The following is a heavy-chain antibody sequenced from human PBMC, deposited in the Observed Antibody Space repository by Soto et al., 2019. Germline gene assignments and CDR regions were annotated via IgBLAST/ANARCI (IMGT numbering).Heavy chain of an antibody. CDR3: ARDEFSGSAYYYYGLDV. J-gene: IGHJ6*02. D-gene: IGHD1-1*01. Sequence: SSVKVSCKASVGTFSSYAISWVRQAPGQGLEWMGGIIPIFGTANYAQKFQGRVTITADKSTSTPYMELSSLRSEDTAVYYCARDEFSGSAYYYYGLDVWGQGTTVTVSS. V-gene: IGHV1-69*06. CDR2: IIPIFGTA. CDR1: VGTFSSYA.